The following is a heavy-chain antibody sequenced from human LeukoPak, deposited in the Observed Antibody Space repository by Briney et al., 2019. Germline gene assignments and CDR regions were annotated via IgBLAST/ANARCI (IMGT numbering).Heavy chain of an antibody. CDR1: GGSISSSSYY. Sequence: SETLSLTCTGSGGSISSSSYYWGWIRQPPGKGLEWIGSIHYTGTPYYNPSLKSRVTISVDTSKNQFSLRLSSVTAPDTPLFYCARQGGLAVAGTIDYWGQGTLVTVSS. CDR2: IHYTGTP. V-gene: IGHV4-39*01. J-gene: IGHJ4*02. D-gene: IGHD6-19*01. CDR3: ARQGGLAVAGTIDY.